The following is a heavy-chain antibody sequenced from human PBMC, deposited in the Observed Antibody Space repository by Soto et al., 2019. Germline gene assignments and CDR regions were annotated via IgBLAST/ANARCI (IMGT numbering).Heavy chain of an antibody. D-gene: IGHD3-22*01. J-gene: IGHJ4*02. V-gene: IGHV4-59*01. Sequence: SETLSLTCTLSGGSISTYYWSWIRQPPGKGLEWIGYIYYSGNTNSNPSLKSRITMSVDTSKNQFSLKLSSVTAADTAVCYCARVGSGSFDYWGQGTLVTVSS. CDR2: IYYSGNT. CDR1: GGSISTYY. CDR3: ARVGSGSFDY.